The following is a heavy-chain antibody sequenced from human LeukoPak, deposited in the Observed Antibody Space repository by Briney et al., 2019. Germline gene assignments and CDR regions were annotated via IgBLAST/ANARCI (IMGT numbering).Heavy chain of an antibody. CDR3: ARMFSTSWCGSPHYMGV. V-gene: IGHV3-66*01. CDR2: IYSCGST. CDR1: GFIVSSYY. D-gene: IGHD6-13*01. Sequence: GGSLRLSCAASGFIVSSYYMTWVRQVPGKGLEWLSVIYSCGSTDYADSVKGRFTISRDNSKDTLYLQMNSLRADDTAIYYCARMFSTSWCGSPHYMGVWGKGTTVTVSS. J-gene: IGHJ6*03.